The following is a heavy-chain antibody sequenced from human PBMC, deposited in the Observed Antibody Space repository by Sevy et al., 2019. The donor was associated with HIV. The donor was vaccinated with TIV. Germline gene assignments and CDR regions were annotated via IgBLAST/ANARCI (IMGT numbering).Heavy chain of an antibody. J-gene: IGHJ4*02. CDR1: GFTFSNAW. CDR3: TTDSFKYLTMVRGLISPSVY. CDR2: IKSKTDGGTT. V-gene: IGHV3-15*07. D-gene: IGHD3-10*01. Sequence: GGSLRLSCAASGFTFSNAWMNWVRQAPGKGLEWVGRIKSKTDGGTTDYAAPVKGRFTISRDDSKNTLYLQMNSLKTEDTAVYYCTTDSFKYLTMVRGLISPSVYRGQGTLVTVSS.